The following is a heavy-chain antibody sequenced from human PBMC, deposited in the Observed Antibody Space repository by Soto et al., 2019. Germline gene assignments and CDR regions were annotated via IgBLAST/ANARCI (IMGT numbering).Heavy chain of an antibody. CDR1: GFTFETSS. CDR3: ASDLGGGAHYGMDV. Sequence: EVKLVQSGGGLVKPGGSLRLSCAASGFTFETSSINCLRQTPGKGLEWVASISATSLYIYYADSVRGRFTISRENAKNTVFLQMDGLTAEDTAIYFFASDLGGGAHYGMDVWGQGTTVTVSS. CDR2: ISATSLYI. V-gene: IGHV3-21*06. J-gene: IGHJ6*02. D-gene: IGHD3-16*01.